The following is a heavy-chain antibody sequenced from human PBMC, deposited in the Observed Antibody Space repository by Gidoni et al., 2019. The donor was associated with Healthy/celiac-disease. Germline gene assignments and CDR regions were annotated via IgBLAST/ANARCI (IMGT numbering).Heavy chain of an antibody. J-gene: IGHJ4*02. CDR1: GFTFSSYW. CDR3: ARGPLYYDFWSGYSDY. Sequence: EVQLVESGGGLVQPGGALRLSCAASGFTFSSYWMSWVRQAPGKGLEWVANIKQDGSEKYYVDSVKGRFTISRDNAKNSLYLQMNSLRAEDTAVYYCARGPLYYDFWSGYSDYWGQGTLVTVSS. V-gene: IGHV3-7*01. CDR2: IKQDGSEK. D-gene: IGHD3-3*01.